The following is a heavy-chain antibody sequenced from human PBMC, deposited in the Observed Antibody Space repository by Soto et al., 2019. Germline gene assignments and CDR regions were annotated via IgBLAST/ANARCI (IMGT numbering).Heavy chain of an antibody. J-gene: IGHJ3*02. D-gene: IGHD6-13*01. Sequence: ASLKVSCKASGYTFTGYGISWVRQAPGQGLEWMGWISAYNGNTNYAQKLQGRVTMTTDTSTSTAYMELRSLRSDDTAVYYCARPQQPRGAFDIWGQGTMVTVSS. CDR3: ARPQQPRGAFDI. CDR1: GYTFTGYG. V-gene: IGHV1-18*01. CDR2: ISAYNGNT.